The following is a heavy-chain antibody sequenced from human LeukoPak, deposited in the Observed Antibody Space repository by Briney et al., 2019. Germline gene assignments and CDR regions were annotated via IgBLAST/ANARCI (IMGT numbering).Heavy chain of an antibody. D-gene: IGHD5-24*01. CDR1: GGSISSYY. J-gene: IGHJ3*02. V-gene: IGHV4-59*08. CDR2: IHYSGST. CDR3: ARRNGYSLDAFDI. Sequence: KPSETLSLTCTVPGGSISSYYWNWIRQPPGKGLEWIGYIHYSGSTNYNPSLKSRVTISVDTSKNQFSLKLSSVTAADTAVYYCARRNGYSLDAFDIWGQGTMVTVSS.